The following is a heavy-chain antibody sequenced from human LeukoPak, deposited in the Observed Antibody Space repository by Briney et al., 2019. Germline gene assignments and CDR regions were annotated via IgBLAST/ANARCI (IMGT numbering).Heavy chain of an antibody. CDR1: GFTFSSYS. CDR3: AKDYLPAAIGYYFDY. V-gene: IGHV3-21*04. D-gene: IGHD2-2*02. CDR2: ISSSSSYI. Sequence: GGSLRLSCAASGFTFSSYSMNWVRQAPGKGLEWVSSISSSSSYIYYADSVKGRFTISRDNAKNSLYLQMNSLRAEDTAVYYCAKDYLPAAIGYYFDYWGQGTLVTVSS. J-gene: IGHJ4*02.